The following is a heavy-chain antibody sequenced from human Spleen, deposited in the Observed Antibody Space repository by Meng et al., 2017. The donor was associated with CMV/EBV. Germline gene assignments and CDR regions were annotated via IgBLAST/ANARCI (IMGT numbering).Heavy chain of an antibody. CDR1: GGSISSGSYY. CDR3: ARDPLWFGELWV. CDR2: IYTSGST. D-gene: IGHD3-10*01. Sequence: QGQLQGSGPGLVKPSKTLSPTGTGSGGSISSGSYYWSWIRQPAGKGLEWIGRIYTSGSTNYNPSLKSRVTISVDTSKNQFSLKLSSVTAADTAVYYCARDPLWFGELWVWGQGTLVTVSS. V-gene: IGHV4-61*02. J-gene: IGHJ4*02.